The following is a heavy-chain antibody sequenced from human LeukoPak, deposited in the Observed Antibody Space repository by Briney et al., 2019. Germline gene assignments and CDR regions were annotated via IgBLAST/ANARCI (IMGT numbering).Heavy chain of an antibody. J-gene: IGHJ4*02. V-gene: IGHV1-2*02. CDR3: ARGVGDYDSSGYYYE. CDR1: GYTFTSYY. D-gene: IGHD3-22*01. CDR2: INPNSGGT. Sequence: ASVKVSCKASGYTFTSYYMNWVRQAPGQGLEWMGWINPNSGGTNYAQKFQGRVTMTRDTSISTAYMELSRLRSDDTAVYYCARGVGDYDSSGYYYEWGQGTLVTVSS.